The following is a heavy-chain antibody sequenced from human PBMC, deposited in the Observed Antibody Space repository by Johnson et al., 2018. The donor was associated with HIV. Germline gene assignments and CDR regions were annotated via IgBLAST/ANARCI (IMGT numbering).Heavy chain of an antibody. CDR2: IKQDGSEK. V-gene: IGHV3-7*01. J-gene: IGHJ3*02. D-gene: IGHD1-1*01. Sequence: VQLVESGGGVVQPGRSLRLSCAASGFTFSSYWMSWVRQAQGKGLEWVANIKQDGSEKYYMDSVKGLFTISRDDAENSLFLQMNSLRVEDTAAYYCARGGAGRWTRDAFDIWGQGTMVTVSS. CDR3: ARGGAGRWTRDAFDI. CDR1: GFTFSSYW.